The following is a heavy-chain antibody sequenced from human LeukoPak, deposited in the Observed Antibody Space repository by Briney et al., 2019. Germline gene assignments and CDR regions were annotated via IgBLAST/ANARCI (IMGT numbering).Heavy chain of an antibody. Sequence: VASVKVSCKASGYTFTSYGISWVRPAPGQGLEWMGWISAYNGNTNYAQKLQGRVTMTTDTSTSTAYMELRSLRSDGTAVYYCARDQIEWEPPDAFDIWGQGTMVTVSS. D-gene: IGHD1-26*01. CDR3: ARDQIEWEPPDAFDI. J-gene: IGHJ3*02. CDR1: GYTFTSYG. V-gene: IGHV1-18*01. CDR2: ISAYNGNT.